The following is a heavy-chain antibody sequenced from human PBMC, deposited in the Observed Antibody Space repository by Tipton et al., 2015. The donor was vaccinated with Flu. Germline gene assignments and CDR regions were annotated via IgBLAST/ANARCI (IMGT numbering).Heavy chain of an antibody. CDR3: TREKYSSGPPGY. V-gene: IGHV3-49*04. D-gene: IGHD6-19*01. Sequence: SLRLSCTASGFTFGDYAMSWVRQAPGKGLEWVGFIRSKAYGGTTEYAASVKGRFTISRDDSKSIAYLQMNSLKTEDTAVYYCTREKYSSGPPGYWGQGTLVTVSS. CDR1: GFTFGDYA. J-gene: IGHJ4*02. CDR2: IRSKAYGGTT.